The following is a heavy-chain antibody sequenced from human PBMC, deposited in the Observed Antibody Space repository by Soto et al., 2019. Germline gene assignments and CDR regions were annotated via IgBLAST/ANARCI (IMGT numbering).Heavy chain of an antibody. CDR2: IRSKAYGGTT. CDR3: TRAMVRGVIIPYYYYGMDV. J-gene: IGHJ6*02. Sequence: PGGSLRLSCRASGFAFGDYAMSWVRQAPGKGLEWVGFIRSKAYGGTTEYAASVKGRFTISRDDSKSIAYLQMNSLKTEDTAVYYCTRAMVRGVIIPYYYYGMDVWGQGTTVTVSS. D-gene: IGHD3-10*01. V-gene: IGHV3-49*04. CDR1: GFAFGDYA.